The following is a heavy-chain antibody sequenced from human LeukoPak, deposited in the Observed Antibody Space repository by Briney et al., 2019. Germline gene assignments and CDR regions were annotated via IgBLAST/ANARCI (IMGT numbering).Heavy chain of an antibody. D-gene: IGHD4-17*01. J-gene: IGHJ4*02. CDR3: ARDGRYGDDKYFFDF. Sequence: GGSLRLSCAGSGFIFRSYAMSWVRQAPGMGLEWVSAISGSGVGTNYADSVKGRFTISRDNSKNTLYLQMNSLRAEDTAVYYCARDGRYGDDKYFFDFWGEGAQVTVSS. CDR1: GFIFRSYA. CDR2: ISGSGVGT. V-gene: IGHV3-23*01.